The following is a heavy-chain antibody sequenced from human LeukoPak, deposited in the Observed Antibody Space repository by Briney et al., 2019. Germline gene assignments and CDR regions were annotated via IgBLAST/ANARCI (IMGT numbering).Heavy chain of an antibody. D-gene: IGHD2-15*01. V-gene: IGHV3-23*01. J-gene: IGHJ4*02. CDR3: AKDYLGYCSGGSCYIFDY. CDR1: GFTFSSYA. CDR2: ISGSGGST. Sequence: PGGSLGLSCAASGFTFSSYAMSWVRQAPGKGLEWVSAISGSGGSTYYADSVKGRFTISRDNSKNTLYLQMNSLRAEDTAVYYCAKDYLGYCSGGSCYIFDYWGQGTLVTVSS.